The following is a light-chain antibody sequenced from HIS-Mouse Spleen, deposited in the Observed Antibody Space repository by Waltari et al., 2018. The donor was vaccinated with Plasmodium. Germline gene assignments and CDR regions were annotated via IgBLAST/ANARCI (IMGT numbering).Light chain of an antibody. CDR2: QDS. J-gene: IGLJ2*01. CDR3: QAWDSSTAWV. Sequence: WYQQKPGKAPKLLIYQDSNRPSGIPERFSGSNSGNTATLTISGTQAMDEADYYCQAWDSSTAWVFGGGTKLTVL. V-gene: IGLV3-1*01.